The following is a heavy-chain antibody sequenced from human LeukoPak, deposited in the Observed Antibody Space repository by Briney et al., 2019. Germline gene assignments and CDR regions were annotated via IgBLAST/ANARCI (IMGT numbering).Heavy chain of an antibody. CDR3: GRAYCSGGRCYSRASYYYGMDV. V-gene: IGHV4-30-4*01. CDR2: IYYTGST. CDR1: GGSISSGDYY. D-gene: IGHD2-15*01. J-gene: IGHJ6*02. Sequence: SQTLSLTCTVSGGSISSGDYYSSWIRQPPGKGLEWIGYIYYTGSTYYNPSLKSRVTISVDTSKNQFSLKLSSVTAADTAVYYCGRAYCSGGRCYSRASYYYGMDVWGQGTTVTVSS.